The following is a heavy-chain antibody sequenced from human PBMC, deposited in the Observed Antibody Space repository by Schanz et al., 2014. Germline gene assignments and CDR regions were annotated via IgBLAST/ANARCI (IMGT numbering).Heavy chain of an antibody. V-gene: IGHV3-23*01. CDR1: GFVFSSYA. Sequence: EVQLLQSGGGLVQPGGSLRLSCVASGFVFSSYAMSWVRQAPGKGLEWVAAISGSGADTYYADSVKGRLTISRDKSRNTLYLQMNSLRGEDTAVYYCARPLGPNYYYYGLDVWGQGTTVTVSS. J-gene: IGHJ6*02. CDR2: ISGSGADT. CDR3: ARPLGPNYYYYGLDV.